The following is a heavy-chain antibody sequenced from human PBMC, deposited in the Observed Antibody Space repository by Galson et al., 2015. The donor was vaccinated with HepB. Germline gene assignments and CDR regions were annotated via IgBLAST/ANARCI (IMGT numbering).Heavy chain of an antibody. V-gene: IGHV4-59*08. CDR2: IHYSGSA. Sequence: SETLSLTCTVSGGSISSYYWSWIRQPPGKGLEWIGYIHYSGSANHNPSLKSRVTISVDSSNNQFSLKLISVTAADTAVYFCARHRTTSGWTGDFDYWGQGTLVTVSS. D-gene: IGHD6-19*01. CDR3: ARHRTTSGWTGDFDY. CDR1: GGSISSYY. J-gene: IGHJ4*02.